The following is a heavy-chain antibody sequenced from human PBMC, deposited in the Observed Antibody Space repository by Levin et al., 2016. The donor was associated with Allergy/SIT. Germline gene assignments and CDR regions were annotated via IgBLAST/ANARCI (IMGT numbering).Heavy chain of an antibody. Sequence: SETLSLTCAVYGGSFSHYYWSWIRQSPGKGLEWIGEIYHSGSTNYNPSLKSRVTMSVDTSKNQFFLKLTSVTAADTAMYYCTRGGTFGEFPWTRSSPWGQGTLVTVSS. CDR2: IYHSGST. CDR1: GGSFSHYY. D-gene: IGHD3-10*01. CDR3: TRGGTFGEFPWTRSSP. V-gene: IGHV4-34*01. J-gene: IGHJ5*02.